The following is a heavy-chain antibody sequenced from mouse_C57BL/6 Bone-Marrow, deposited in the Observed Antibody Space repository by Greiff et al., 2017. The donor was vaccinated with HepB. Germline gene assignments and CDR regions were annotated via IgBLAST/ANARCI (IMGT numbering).Heavy chain of an antibody. CDR2: INPNNGGT. Sequence: VQLQHSGPELVKPGASVKIPCKASGYTFTDYNMDWVKQSHGKSLEWIGDINPNNGGTIYNQKFKGKATLTVDKSSSTAYMELRSLTSEDTAVYYCARSEDSSGYGFAYWGQGTLVTVSA. CDR3: ARSEDSSGYGFAY. J-gene: IGHJ3*01. CDR1: GYTFTDYN. D-gene: IGHD3-2*02. V-gene: IGHV1-18*01.